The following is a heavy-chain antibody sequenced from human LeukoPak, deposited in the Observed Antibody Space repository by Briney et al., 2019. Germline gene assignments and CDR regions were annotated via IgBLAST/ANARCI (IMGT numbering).Heavy chain of an antibody. J-gene: IGHJ4*02. D-gene: IGHD3-3*01. CDR3: ARGFTSFGVARYDF. CDR1: GGSFSGYY. CDR2: INHSGSS. V-gene: IGHV4-34*01. Sequence: SETLSLTCAVYGGSFSGYYWSWIRQPPGKGLEWIGEINHSGSSNYNPALKSRLTISVDTSMNQFALKLSSVTAADAAVYYCARGFTSFGVARYDFWGEGTMDSVSS.